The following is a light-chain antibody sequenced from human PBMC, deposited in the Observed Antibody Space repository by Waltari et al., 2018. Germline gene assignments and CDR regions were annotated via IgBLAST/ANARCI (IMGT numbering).Light chain of an antibody. CDR2: AES. CDR1: QNINSY. Sequence: DIQMTQSPSSLSASIGDRVTITCRATQNINSYLNWYQQKPGKAPKLLIYAESTLQSGVPSRFSGSGSGTDFTLTISSLQPEDFATYYCQQSYSTLITFGPGTKVDIK. J-gene: IGKJ3*01. CDR3: QQSYSTLIT. V-gene: IGKV1-39*01.